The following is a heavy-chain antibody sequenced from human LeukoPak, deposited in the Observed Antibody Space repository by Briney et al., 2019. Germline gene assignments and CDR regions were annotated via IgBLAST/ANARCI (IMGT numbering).Heavy chain of an antibody. V-gene: IGHV4-59*01. Sequence: PSETLSLTCTVSGGSISSYYWSWIRQPPGKGLEWIGYIYYSGSTNYNPSLKSRVTISVDTSKNQFSLKLSSVTAADTAVYYCARDGAYYGMDVWAQGTTVTVSS. CDR2: IYYSGST. CDR1: GGSISSYY. CDR3: ARDGAYYGMDV. J-gene: IGHJ6*02. D-gene: IGHD4/OR15-4a*01.